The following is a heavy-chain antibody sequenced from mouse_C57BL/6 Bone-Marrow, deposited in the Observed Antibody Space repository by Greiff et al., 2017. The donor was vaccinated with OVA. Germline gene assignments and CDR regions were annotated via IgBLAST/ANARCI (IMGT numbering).Heavy chain of an antibody. Sequence: EVQRVESGGGLVKPGGSLKLSCAASGFTFSSYAMSWVRQTPEKRLEWVATISDGGSYTYYPDNVKGRFTISRDNAKNNLYLQMSHLKSEDTAMYYCARDPAQATLYYYAMDYWGQGTSVTVSS. CDR2: ISDGGSYT. J-gene: IGHJ4*01. D-gene: IGHD3-2*02. V-gene: IGHV5-4*01. CDR1: GFTFSSYA. CDR3: ARDPAQATLYYYAMDY.